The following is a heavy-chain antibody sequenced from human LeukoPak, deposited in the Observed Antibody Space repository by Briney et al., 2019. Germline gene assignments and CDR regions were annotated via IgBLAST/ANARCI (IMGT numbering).Heavy chain of an antibody. V-gene: IGHV4-4*07. CDR1: GGSISSYY. CDR2: IYTSEST. Sequence: SETLSLTCTVSGGSISSYYWSWIRQPAGKGLEWIGRIYTSESTNYNPSLKSRVTMSVDTSKNQFSLKLSSVTAADTAVYYCARDSEAAAGRGYYYYMDVWGKGTTVTVSS. J-gene: IGHJ6*03. CDR3: ARDSEAAAGRGYYYYMDV. D-gene: IGHD6-13*01.